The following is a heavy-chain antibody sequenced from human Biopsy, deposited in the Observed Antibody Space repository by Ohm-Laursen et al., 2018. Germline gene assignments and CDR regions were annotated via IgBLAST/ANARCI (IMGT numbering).Heavy chain of an antibody. Sequence: SVKVSCKTFGGTLSKNAMSWVRQAPGQGLEWLGVIIAPSGTTNNAQRFQGRLSITADESATSVYMELSSLTSEDTAVYYCARTGTYYHDSSLYYFYGLDLWGQGSTVTVFS. CDR3: ARTGTYYHDSSLYYFYGLDL. CDR1: GGTLSKNA. J-gene: IGHJ6*02. D-gene: IGHD3-22*01. CDR2: IIAPSGTT. V-gene: IGHV1-69*13.